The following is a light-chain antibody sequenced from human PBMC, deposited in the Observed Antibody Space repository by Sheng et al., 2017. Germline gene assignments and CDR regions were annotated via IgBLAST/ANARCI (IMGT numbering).Light chain of an antibody. Sequence: SSELTQDPAVSVALGQTVRITCQGDSLRSYYTNWYQQKPGQAPALVIYGKNNRPSGIPDRFSGSTSGSTAFLTITGAQADDEADYLCTSRDSGGNYLLFGGGTKLTVL. CDR3: TSRDSGGNYLL. CDR2: GKN. CDR1: SLRSYY. J-gene: IGLJ3*02. V-gene: IGLV3-19*01.